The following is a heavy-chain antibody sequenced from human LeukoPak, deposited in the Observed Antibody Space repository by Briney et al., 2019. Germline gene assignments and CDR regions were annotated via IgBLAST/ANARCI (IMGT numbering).Heavy chain of an antibody. CDR1: GGSIGSYY. Sequence: SETLSLTCTVSGGSIGSYYWSWIRQPPGKGLEWLGYIYYSGSTNYTPSLKSRVTISVDTSKNQFSLKLYSVTAADTAVYYCARAGYSSGSAGAFDIWGQGTVVTVSS. CDR2: IYYSGST. V-gene: IGHV4-59*01. J-gene: IGHJ3*02. CDR3: ARAGYSSGSAGAFDI. D-gene: IGHD6-19*01.